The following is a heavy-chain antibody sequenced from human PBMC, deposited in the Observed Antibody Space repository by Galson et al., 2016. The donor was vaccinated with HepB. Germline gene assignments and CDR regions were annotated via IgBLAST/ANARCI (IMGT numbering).Heavy chain of an antibody. J-gene: IGHJ6*04. Sequence: PLSLTCTVSGGSISRGACYWSWIRQHPGKGLEWIGYIYYSGSTYYNPSLKSRLTISVDTSKNQFSLKLSSVTAADTAVYYCARDPGSGSGSPSWFYGMDVWGKRTTVTVSS. D-gene: IGHD3-10*01. CDR1: GGSISRGACY. CDR2: IYYSGST. V-gene: IGHV4-31*03. CDR3: ARDPGSGSGSPSWFYGMDV.